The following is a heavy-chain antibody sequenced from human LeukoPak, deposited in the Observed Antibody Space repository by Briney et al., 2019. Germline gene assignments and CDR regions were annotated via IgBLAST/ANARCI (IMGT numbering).Heavy chain of an antibody. CDR1: GYTFTSYD. J-gene: IGHJ4*02. CDR3: ARFVLMVYAIEYYFDY. CDR2: MNPNSGNT. Sequence: ASVKVSCKASGYTFTSYDINWVRQATGQGLEWMGWMNPNSGNTGYAQKFQGRVTMTRNTSISTAYMELSSLRAEDTAVYYCARFVLMVYAIEYYFDYWGQGTLVTVSS. V-gene: IGHV1-8*01. D-gene: IGHD2-8*01.